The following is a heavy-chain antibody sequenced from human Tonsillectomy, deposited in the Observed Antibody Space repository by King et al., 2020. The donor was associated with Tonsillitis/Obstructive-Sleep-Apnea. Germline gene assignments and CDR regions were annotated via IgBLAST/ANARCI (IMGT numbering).Heavy chain of an antibody. CDR3: ARDGAVVVVATRGCDP. V-gene: IGHV3-48*02. CDR1: GFTFSSYS. D-gene: IGHD2-15*01. Sequence: EVQLVESGGGLVQPGGSLRLSCAASGFTFSSYSMNWVRQAPGKGLEWVSYISSSNSTIYNADSVKGRFTISRDNAKNSLYLQMSSLRDEDTAVYYCARDGAVVVVATRGCDPWGQGTLVTVSS. J-gene: IGHJ5*02. CDR2: ISSSNSTI.